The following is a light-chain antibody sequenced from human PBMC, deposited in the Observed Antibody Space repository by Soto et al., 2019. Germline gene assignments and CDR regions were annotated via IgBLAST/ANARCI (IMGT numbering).Light chain of an antibody. CDR2: DAS. CDR3: QQYSTYST. Sequence: IVLTQSPATLSLSPGERATLSCRASQSVTSDLAWYQQKPGQAPRLLLYDASNRATGIPARFSGSRSGTDFTLTISSLEPEEFAVYYCQQYSTYSTFGQGTRLEIK. V-gene: IGKV3-11*01. J-gene: IGKJ5*01. CDR1: QSVTSD.